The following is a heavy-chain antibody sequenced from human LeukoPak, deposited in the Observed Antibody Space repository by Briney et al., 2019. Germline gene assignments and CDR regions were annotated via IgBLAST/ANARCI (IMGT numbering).Heavy chain of an antibody. D-gene: IGHD2-2*01. J-gene: IGHJ4*02. CDR1: RFTFSSYE. Sequence: PGGSLRLSCAASRFTFSSYEMNWVRQAPGKGLEWVSYISGSGIKHYADSVKGRFTISRDNSKNTLYLQMNSLRAEDTAVYYCAKDRGYCSSASCYAGHFDYWGQGTLVTVSS. CDR3: AKDRGYCSSASCYAGHFDY. CDR2: ISGSGIK. V-gene: IGHV3-48*03.